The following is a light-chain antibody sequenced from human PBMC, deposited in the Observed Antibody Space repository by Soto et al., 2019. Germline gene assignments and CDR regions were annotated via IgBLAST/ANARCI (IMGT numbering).Light chain of an antibody. CDR1: QSFSSW. Sequence: DIQMTQSPSTLSASVGDRVIITCRASQSFSSWLAWYQQKPGKAPKLLIYDASSLESGVPSRFSGSGSGTEFTLTISSLQPDDFATYYCQQYNSYSPWRFGQGTKVDIK. CDR3: QQYNSYSPWR. CDR2: DAS. V-gene: IGKV1-5*01. J-gene: IGKJ1*01.